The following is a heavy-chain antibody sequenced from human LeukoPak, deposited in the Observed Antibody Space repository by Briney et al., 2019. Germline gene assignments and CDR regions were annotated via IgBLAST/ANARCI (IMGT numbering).Heavy chain of an antibody. J-gene: IGHJ4*02. Sequence: GGSLKISCQGSGSRFTNYWISWARKLPGKGLEWMGRIDPSDSYTDYSPSFQGHVTFSADKSITTAYLQWSSLKASDTAMYYCATLILRAAPYYLDYWGQGTLVTVSS. V-gene: IGHV5-10-1*01. CDR2: IDPSDSYT. CDR1: GSRFTNYW. D-gene: IGHD3-16*01. CDR3: ATLILRAAPYYLDY.